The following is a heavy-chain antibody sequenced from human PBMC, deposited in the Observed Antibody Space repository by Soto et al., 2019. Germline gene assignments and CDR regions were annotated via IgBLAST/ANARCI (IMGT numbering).Heavy chain of an antibody. CDR1: GYTFTSYV. D-gene: IGHD6-13*01. CDR2: ISSYNGNT. J-gene: IGHJ6*02. V-gene: IGHV1-18*01. CDR3: ARQYSSSWYYYYYGMDV. Sequence: SVKVSCKASGYTFTSYVISWVLQCPLQGLEWMGWISSYNGNTNYAQKLQGRVTMTTDTSTSTAYMELRSLRSDDTAVYYCARQYSSSWYYYYYGMDVWGQGTTVTVSS.